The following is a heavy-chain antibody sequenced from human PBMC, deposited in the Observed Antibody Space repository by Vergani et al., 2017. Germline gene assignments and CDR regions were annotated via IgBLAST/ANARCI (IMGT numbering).Heavy chain of an antibody. CDR3: AKDGSSTYYDFWSGPSDAFDI. V-gene: IGHV3-9*01. J-gene: IGHJ3*02. CDR2: ISWNSGSI. Sequence: VQLVESGGGVVQPGRSLRLSCAASGFTFDDYAMHWVRQAPGKGLEWVSGISWNSGSIGYADSVKGRFTISRDNAKNSLSLQMNSLRAEDPALYYCAKDGSSTYYDFWSGPSDAFDIWGQGTMVTVSS. CDR1: GFTFDDYA. D-gene: IGHD3-3*01.